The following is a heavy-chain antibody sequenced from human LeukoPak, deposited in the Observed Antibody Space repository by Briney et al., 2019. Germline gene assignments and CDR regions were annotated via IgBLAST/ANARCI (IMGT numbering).Heavy chain of an antibody. CDR1: GYIFTSYG. Sequence: ASVKVSCKASGYIFTSYGISWVRQAPGLGLEWMAWISTYNGNTKYAQNLQGRVTVTTDTSTSTAYMELRGLRSDDTAVYYCARASSWSDSWGQGTLVTVSS. D-gene: IGHD6-13*01. J-gene: IGHJ4*02. CDR2: ISTYNGNT. V-gene: IGHV1-18*01. CDR3: ARASSWSDS.